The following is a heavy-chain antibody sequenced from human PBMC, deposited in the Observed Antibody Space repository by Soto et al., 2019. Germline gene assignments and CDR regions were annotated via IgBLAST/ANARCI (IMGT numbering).Heavy chain of an antibody. V-gene: IGHV4-31*03. CDR3: ARYSSSWYVRVFYNWFDP. D-gene: IGHD6-13*01. CDR2: IYYSGST. Sequence: SETLSLTCTLSGGSISSGGYYWRWIRQHPGKGLEWIGYIYYSGSTYYNPSLKSRVTISVDTSKNQFSLKLRSVTAADTAVYYCARYSSSWYVRVFYNWFDPWGQGTLVTVSS. J-gene: IGHJ5*02. CDR1: GGSISSGGYY.